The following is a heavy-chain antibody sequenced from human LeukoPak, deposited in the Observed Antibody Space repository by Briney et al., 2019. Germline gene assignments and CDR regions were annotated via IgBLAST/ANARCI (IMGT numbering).Heavy chain of an antibody. CDR2: ISYDGINK. J-gene: IGHJ4*02. CDR3: AGGSPDY. Sequence: GGSLRLSCAASGFTFSRYAVYWVRQAPGKGLEWVAVISYDGINKYYADSVKGRFTISRDNAKNSLYLQMNSLRAEDTAVYYCAGGSPDYWGQGTLVTVSS. CDR1: GFTFSRYA. V-gene: IGHV3-30-3*01.